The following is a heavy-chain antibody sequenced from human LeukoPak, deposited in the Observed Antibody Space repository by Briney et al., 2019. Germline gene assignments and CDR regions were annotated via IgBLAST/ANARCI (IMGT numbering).Heavy chain of an antibody. V-gene: IGHV3-9*03. CDR2: ISWNSGSI. Sequence: GGSLRLSCAAPGFTFDDYAMHWVRQAPGKGLEWVSGISWNSGSIGYADSVKGRFTISRDNAKNSLYLQMNSLRAEDMALYYCAKDMGDTAMVLDVWGKGTTVTVSS. J-gene: IGHJ6*04. CDR3: AKDMGDTAMVLDV. CDR1: GFTFDDYA. D-gene: IGHD5-18*01.